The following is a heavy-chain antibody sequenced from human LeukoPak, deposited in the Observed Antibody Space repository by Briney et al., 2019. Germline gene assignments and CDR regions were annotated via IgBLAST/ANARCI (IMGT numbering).Heavy chain of an antibody. V-gene: IGHV4-59*08. J-gene: IGHJ4*02. Sequence: SETLSLTCTVSGGSISSYYWSWIRQPPGKGLEWIGYIYYSGSTNYNPSLKSRVTISVDTSKNQFSLKLSSVTAADTAVYYCARQWGYGDYYFDYWGQGTLVTVSS. CDR2: IYYSGST. D-gene: IGHD4-17*01. CDR1: GGSISSYY. CDR3: ARQWGYGDYYFDY.